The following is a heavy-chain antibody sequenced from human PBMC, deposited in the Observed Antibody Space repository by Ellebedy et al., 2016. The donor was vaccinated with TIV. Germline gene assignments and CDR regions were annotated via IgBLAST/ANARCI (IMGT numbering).Heavy chain of an antibody. Sequence: SETLSLTCSVSGGSIITGDYYWSWIRQSPGTGLEWIAYIYYSGSTYYNPSLKSRVTISVDTSKNQFSLQLNPVTPEDTGIYFCAREPNYWLAFDIWGQGTLVTVSS. CDR3: AREPNYWLAFDI. J-gene: IGHJ3*02. CDR2: IYYSGST. CDR1: GGSIITGDYY. V-gene: IGHV4-30-4*01. D-gene: IGHD1-7*01.